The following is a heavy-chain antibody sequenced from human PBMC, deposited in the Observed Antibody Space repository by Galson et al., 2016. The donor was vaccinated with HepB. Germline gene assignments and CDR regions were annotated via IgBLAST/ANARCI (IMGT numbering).Heavy chain of an antibody. Sequence: SLRLSCATSGFTFSYYYMSWTRQAPEKGLEWVSYISGDGRTINYADSVKGRFTISRDNAKNSLYLHMNSLTGEDMAVYYCARMFPLYSSGWYVRGDGWFDAWGQGILVTVSS. V-gene: IGHV3-11*01. CDR3: ARMFPLYSSGWYVRGDGWFDA. CDR2: ISGDGRTI. J-gene: IGHJ5*02. CDR1: GFTFSYYY. D-gene: IGHD6-19*01.